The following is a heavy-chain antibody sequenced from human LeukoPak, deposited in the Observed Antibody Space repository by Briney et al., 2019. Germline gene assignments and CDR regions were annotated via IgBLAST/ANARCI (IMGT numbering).Heavy chain of an antibody. Sequence: PGGSLRLSCAASGFTFTSHWMSWVRQAPGRGIEWVATIKHEGCETYHVDSGKGRFTISRDKAKNSLYLQMNSLRAEDTAVYYCARRLSGAAAGGYWGQGTLVTVSS. CDR2: IKHEGCET. J-gene: IGHJ4*02. V-gene: IGHV3-7*01. CDR1: GFTFTSHW. D-gene: IGHD6-13*01. CDR3: ARRLSGAAAGGY.